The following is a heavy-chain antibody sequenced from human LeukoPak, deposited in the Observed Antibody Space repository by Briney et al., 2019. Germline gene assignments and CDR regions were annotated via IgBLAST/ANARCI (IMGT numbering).Heavy chain of an antibody. CDR1: GGSISSGSYY. V-gene: IGHV4-61*02. CDR3: ARGGIEEYYDSSGYNPSDY. CDR2: IYTSGST. D-gene: IGHD3-22*01. J-gene: IGHJ4*02. Sequence: SETLSLTCSVSGGSISSGSYYWSWIRQPAGKGLEWIGRIYTSGSTNYNPSLKSRVTISVDTSKNQFSLKLSSVTAADTAVYYCARGGIEEYYDSSGYNPSDYWGQGTLVTVSS.